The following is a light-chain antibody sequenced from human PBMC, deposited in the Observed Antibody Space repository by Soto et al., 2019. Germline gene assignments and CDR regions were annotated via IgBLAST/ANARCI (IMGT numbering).Light chain of an antibody. CDR1: QSVYSS. CDR2: GAS. Sequence: GMTQSPAALSVSPGERATLSCRASQSVYSSLAWYQQKPGQAPRLLIYGASTRATGIPARFSGSGSGTEFTLTISRLQSEDFAVYYCQQYNNWPPWTFGQGTKVDI. J-gene: IGKJ1*01. V-gene: IGKV3-15*01. CDR3: QQYNNWPPWT.